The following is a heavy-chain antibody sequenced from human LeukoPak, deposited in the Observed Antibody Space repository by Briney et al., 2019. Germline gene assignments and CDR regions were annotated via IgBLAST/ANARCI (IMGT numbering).Heavy chain of an antibody. J-gene: IGHJ6*03. D-gene: IGHD2-2*01. CDR2: IYTSGST. V-gene: IGHV4-4*07. CDR1: GGSISSYY. CDR3: ARDLVVVVPAARDYYYYYMDV. Sequence: SETLSLTCTVSGGSISSYYWSWIRQPAGKGLEWIGRIYTSGSTNYNPSLKSRVTMSVDTSKNQFSLKLSSVTAADTAVYYCARDLVVVVPAARDYYYYYMDVWGKGTTVTVSS.